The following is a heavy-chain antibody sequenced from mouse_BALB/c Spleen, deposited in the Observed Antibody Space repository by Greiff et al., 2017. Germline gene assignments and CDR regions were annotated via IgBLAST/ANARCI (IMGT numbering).Heavy chain of an antibody. D-gene: IGHD2-3*01. CDR3: ARNDGNFVEAMDY. CDR1: GYTFTDYN. CDR2: IYPYNGGT. V-gene: IGHV1S29*02. Sequence: EVQLQQSGPELVKPGASVKISCNASGYTFTDYNMHWVKQSHGKSLEWIGYIYPYNGGTGYNQKFKSKATLTVDNSSSTAYMELRSLTSEDSAVYYCARNDGNFVEAMDYWGQGTSVTVSS. J-gene: IGHJ4*01.